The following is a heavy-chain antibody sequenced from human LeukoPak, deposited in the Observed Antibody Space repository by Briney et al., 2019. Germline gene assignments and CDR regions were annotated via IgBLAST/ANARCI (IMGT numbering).Heavy chain of an antibody. V-gene: IGHV4-34*01. CDR1: GGSFSGYY. CDR2: INHSGST. CDR3: ARRIYYGSGSYYNWFDP. D-gene: IGHD3-10*01. Sequence: SETLSLTCAVYGGSFSGYYWSWIRQPPGKGLEWIGEINHSGSTNYNPSLKSRVTISVDTSKNQLSLKRSSVTAADTAVYYCARRIYYGSGSYYNWFDPWGQGTLVTVSS. J-gene: IGHJ5*02.